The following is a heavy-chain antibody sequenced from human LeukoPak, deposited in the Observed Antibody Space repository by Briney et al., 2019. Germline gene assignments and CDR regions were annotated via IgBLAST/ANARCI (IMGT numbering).Heavy chain of an antibody. CDR1: GFTFSSYG. D-gene: IGHD6-6*01. Sequence: GGSLRLSCAASGFTFSSYGMHWVRQAPGKGLEWGAVIWYDGNKKYYADSVKGRFTISRDNSKNTLYLQMNSLRAEDTAVYYCAKDWMKYTLDYWGQGSLVTVSS. CDR3: AKDWMKYTLDY. J-gene: IGHJ4*02. V-gene: IGHV3-30*02. CDR2: IWYDGNKK.